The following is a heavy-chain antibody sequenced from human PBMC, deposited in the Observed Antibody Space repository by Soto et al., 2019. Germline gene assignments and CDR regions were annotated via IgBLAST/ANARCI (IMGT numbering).Heavy chain of an antibody. CDR1: GFTFSSYG. D-gene: IGHD6-19*01. CDR3: AKDPSSGVAGYYYYGMDV. J-gene: IGHJ6*02. Sequence: GGSLRLSCAASGFTFSSYGMHWVRQAPGKGLEWVAVISYDGSNKYYADSVKGRFTTSRDNSKNTLYLQMNSLRAEDTAVYYCAKDPSSGVAGYYYYGMDVWGQGTTVTVSS. V-gene: IGHV3-30*18. CDR2: ISYDGSNK.